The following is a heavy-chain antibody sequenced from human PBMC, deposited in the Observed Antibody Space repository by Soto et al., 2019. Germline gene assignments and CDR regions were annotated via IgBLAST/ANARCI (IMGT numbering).Heavy chain of an antibody. Sequence: QVQLVQSGAEVKKPGSSVKDTCKASGGTFNRYAISWVRQAPGQGLEWMGGIIPIFGIGNDAQRFQGRVTITADESTGTAYMELSSLRSEVTGVYYCARSAITLFGVVSIPPHYYSEMDVWGQGTTVTVSS. CDR3: ARSAITLFGVVSIPPHYYSEMDV. V-gene: IGHV1-69*01. J-gene: IGHJ6*02. D-gene: IGHD3-3*01. CDR2: IIPIFGIG. CDR1: GGTFNRYA.